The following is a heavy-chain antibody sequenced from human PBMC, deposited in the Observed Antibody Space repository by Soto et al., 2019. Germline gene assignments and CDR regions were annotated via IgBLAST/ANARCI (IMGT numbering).Heavy chain of an antibody. CDR1: GGSISSGGYY. Sequence: QVQLQESGPGLVKPSQTLSLTCTVSGGSISSGGYYWSWIRQHTGKDLEWIGYIYYSGSTYYNPSLKSRVTISVDPSKNQFSLKGSSVTAADTAVYFCARDGGRWGGGMDVWCQGTTVTVAS. D-gene: IGHD2-15*01. V-gene: IGHV4-31*03. J-gene: IGHJ6*02. CDR2: IYYSGST. CDR3: ARDGGRWGGGMDV.